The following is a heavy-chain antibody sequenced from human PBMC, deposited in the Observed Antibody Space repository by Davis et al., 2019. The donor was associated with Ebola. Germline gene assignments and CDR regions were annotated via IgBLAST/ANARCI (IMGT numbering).Heavy chain of an antibody. CDR1: GFSISSYW. Sequence: PAGSLSLSCAASGFSISSYWTSRVRLSPGKGLEWVPNINQDGSEQYYVDSVKGRFTISRDNAKNSLYLQMNSLRAEDTAVYYCARGPPTYYPNSGMDVWGKGTTVTVSS. CDR2: INQDGSEQ. J-gene: IGHJ6*04. CDR3: ARGPPTYYPNSGMDV. V-gene: IGHV3-7*03. D-gene: IGHD3-10*01.